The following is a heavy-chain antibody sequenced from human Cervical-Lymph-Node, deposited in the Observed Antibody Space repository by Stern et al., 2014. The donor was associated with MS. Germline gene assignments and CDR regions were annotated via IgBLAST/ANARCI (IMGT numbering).Heavy chain of an antibody. V-gene: IGHV3-30*18. J-gene: IGHJ4*02. CDR3: AKDHDWGVFDS. CDR1: GFTFSTYG. Sequence: DQLVESGGGAVQPGRSLRLSCVASGFTFSTYGMHWVRQAPGKGLEWVAVVSHDGSNKYFADSVKGRFTISRDNSKNTVYLQVNSLRAEDTAVYYCAKDHDWGVFDSWGQGSPVIVSS. D-gene: IGHD3-9*01. CDR2: VSHDGSNK.